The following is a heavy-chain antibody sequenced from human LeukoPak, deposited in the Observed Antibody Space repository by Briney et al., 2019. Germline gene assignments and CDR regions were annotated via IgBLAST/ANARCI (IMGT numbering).Heavy chain of an antibody. Sequence: PSQTLSLTWTVSGGSISSGSYYWSWIRQPAGKGLEWIGRIYTSGSTNYNPSLKSRVTISVDTSKNQFSLKLSSVTAADTAVYYCARDPPSGTSLDYYYYYYMDVWGKGTTVTVSS. V-gene: IGHV4-61*02. CDR3: ARDPPSGTSLDYYYYYYMDV. CDR1: GGSISSGSYY. CDR2: IYTSGST. D-gene: IGHD2-2*01. J-gene: IGHJ6*03.